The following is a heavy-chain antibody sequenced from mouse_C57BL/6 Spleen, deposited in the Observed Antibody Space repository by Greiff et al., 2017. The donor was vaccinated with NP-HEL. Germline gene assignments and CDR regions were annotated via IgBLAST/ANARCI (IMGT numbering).Heavy chain of an antibody. CDR1: GFTFSDYG. D-gene: IGHD2-1*01. J-gene: IGHJ2*01. V-gene: IGHV5-17*01. CDR3: ARYGNTLDY. Sequence: EVKLVESGGGLVKPGGSLKLSCAASGFTFSDYGMHWVRQAPEKGLEWVAYISSGSSTIYYADTVKGRFTISRDNAKNTLFLQMTSLRSEDTAMYYCARYGNTLDYWGQGTTLTVSS. CDR2: ISSGSSTI.